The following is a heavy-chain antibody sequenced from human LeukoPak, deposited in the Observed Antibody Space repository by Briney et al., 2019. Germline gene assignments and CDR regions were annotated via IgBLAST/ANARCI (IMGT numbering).Heavy chain of an antibody. CDR3: ARVGYSRYPSRWYFDY. Sequence: VSVKVSCKASGYTFTGYYMHWVRQAPGQGLEWMGWINPNSGGTNYAQKFQGWVTMTRDTSISTAYMELSRLRSDDTAVYYCARVGYSRYPSRWYFDYWGQGTLVTVSS. J-gene: IGHJ4*02. D-gene: IGHD6-13*01. V-gene: IGHV1-2*04. CDR1: GYTFTGYY. CDR2: INPNSGGT.